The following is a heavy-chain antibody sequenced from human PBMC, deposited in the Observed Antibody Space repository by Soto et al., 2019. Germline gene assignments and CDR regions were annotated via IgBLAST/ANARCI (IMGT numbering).Heavy chain of an antibody. J-gene: IGHJ4*02. CDR1: GGSISSYY. V-gene: IGHV4-59*01. CDR2: IYYSGST. CDR3: ARAISKGNYFDY. Sequence: PSETLSLTCTVSGGSISSYYWSWIRQPPGKGLEWIGYIYYSGSTNYNPSLKSRVTISVDTSKNQFSLKLSSVTAADTAVYYCARAISKGNYFDYWGQGTLVTVSS. D-gene: IGHD4-4*01.